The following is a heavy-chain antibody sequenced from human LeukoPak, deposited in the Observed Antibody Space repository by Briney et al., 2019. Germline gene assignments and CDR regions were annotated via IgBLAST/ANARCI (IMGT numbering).Heavy chain of an antibody. D-gene: IGHD6-19*01. CDR3: AKSWAAVSGLGVDY. CDR2: IHSRGSTT. V-gene: IGHV3-23*05. CDR1: GFIFSSYA. Sequence: GGSLRLSCAASGFIFSSYAMIWVRQAPGKGLEWVSTIHSRGSTTYYADSVKGRFTISRDNSKNTPYLQMNSLRAEDTAVYYCAKSWAAVSGLGVDYWGQGILVTVSS. J-gene: IGHJ4*02.